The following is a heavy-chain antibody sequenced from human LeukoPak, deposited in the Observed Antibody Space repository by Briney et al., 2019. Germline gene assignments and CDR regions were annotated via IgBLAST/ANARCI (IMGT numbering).Heavy chain of an antibody. D-gene: IGHD2-15*01. Sequence: GGSLRLSCAASGFTVSSNYMSWVRQAPGKGLEWVSVIYSGCSTYYADSVKGRFTISRDNSKNTLYLQMNSLRAEDTAVYYCARDVLPYCSGGSCTIDYWGQGTLVTVSS. CDR2: IYSGCST. CDR3: ARDVLPYCSGGSCTIDY. CDR1: GFTVSSNY. V-gene: IGHV3-66*01. J-gene: IGHJ4*02.